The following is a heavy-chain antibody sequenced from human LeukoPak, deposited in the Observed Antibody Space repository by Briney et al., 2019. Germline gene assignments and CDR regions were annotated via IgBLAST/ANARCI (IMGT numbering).Heavy chain of an antibody. D-gene: IGHD6-13*01. Sequence: GRSLRLSSAPSRFTVSTNYMSWVRQAPGTGLEWVSVIYSGGSTYYADSVKGRFTISRDNSKNTLYLQMNSLRAEDSAVYYCARDSAAGFDYWGQGTLVTVSS. CDR3: ARDSAAGFDY. J-gene: IGHJ4*02. V-gene: IGHV3-66*01. CDR1: RFTVSTNY. CDR2: IYSGGST.